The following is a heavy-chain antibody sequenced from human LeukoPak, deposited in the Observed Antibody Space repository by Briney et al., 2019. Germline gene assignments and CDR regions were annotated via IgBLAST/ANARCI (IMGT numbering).Heavy chain of an antibody. CDR3: ARGVGDSSSWSVVESVNWFDP. CDR2: VYYDGIN. Sequence: PSETLSLTCTVSGASINNTLFYWGWLRQPPGKGLEWIGTVYYDGINYSSPSLKSRVATSVDTFKNQFSLRLTSVTAADTAVYYCARGVGDSSSWSVVESVNWFDPWGQGTLVTVSS. CDR1: GASINNTLFY. J-gene: IGHJ5*02. V-gene: IGHV4-39*07. D-gene: IGHD6-13*01.